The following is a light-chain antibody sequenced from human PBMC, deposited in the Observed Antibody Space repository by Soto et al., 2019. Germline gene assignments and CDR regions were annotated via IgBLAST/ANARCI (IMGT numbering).Light chain of an antibody. Sequence: EMVLTQSPGTLSLSPGDRATLSCRASQSVSILLAWYQQKPGQAPRLLIYGASKRATGIPDRFSGSGSGTDFTLTISRLEPEDFAVYCCQQYGSSPRTFGQGTKVDIK. V-gene: IGKV3-20*01. J-gene: IGKJ1*01. CDR1: QSVSIL. CDR2: GAS. CDR3: QQYGSSPRT.